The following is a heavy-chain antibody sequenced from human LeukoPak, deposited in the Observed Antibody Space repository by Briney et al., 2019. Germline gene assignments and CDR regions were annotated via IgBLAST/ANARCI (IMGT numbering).Heavy chain of an antibody. CDR1: GGSFSGDY. J-gene: IGHJ4*02. CDR3: ARHDHGYSSGRFDY. D-gene: IGHD5-18*01. CDR2: INHSGST. Sequence: SETLSLTCAVYGGSFSGDYWSWIRQPPGKGLEWIGEINHSGSTNYNPSLKGRVTISVDTSKNQFSLKVISMTAADTAAYYCARHDHGYSSGRFDYWGQGTLVTVSS. V-gene: IGHV4-34*01.